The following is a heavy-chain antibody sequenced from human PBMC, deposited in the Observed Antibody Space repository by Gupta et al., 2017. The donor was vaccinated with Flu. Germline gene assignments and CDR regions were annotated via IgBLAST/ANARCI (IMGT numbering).Heavy chain of an antibody. V-gene: IGHV1-69*01. J-gene: IGHJ4*02. CDR3: ARVGGDCSSTSCYVYYFDY. Sequence: QVQLVQSGAEVKKPGSSVKVSCKASGGTFSSYAISWVRPAPGQGLEWMGGIIPIFGTANYAQKFQGRVTITADESTSTAYMELSSLRSEDTAVYYCARVGGDCSSTSCYVYYFDYWGQGTLVTVSS. CDR1: GGTFSSYA. CDR2: IIPIFGTA. D-gene: IGHD2-2*01.